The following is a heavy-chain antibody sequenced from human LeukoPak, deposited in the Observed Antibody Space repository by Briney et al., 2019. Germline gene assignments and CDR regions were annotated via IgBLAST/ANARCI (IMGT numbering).Heavy chain of an antibody. CDR3: ARGVELRYFDWLLFPFDY. D-gene: IGHD3-9*01. J-gene: IGHJ4*02. CDR1: GYTFTSYG. V-gene: IGHV1-8*03. CDR2: MNPNSGNT. Sequence: GASVKVSCKASGYTFTSYGINWVRQATGQGLEWMGWMNPNSGNTGYAQKFQGRVTITRNTSISTAYMELSSLRSEDTAVYYCARGVELRYFDWLLFPFDYWGQGTLVTVSS.